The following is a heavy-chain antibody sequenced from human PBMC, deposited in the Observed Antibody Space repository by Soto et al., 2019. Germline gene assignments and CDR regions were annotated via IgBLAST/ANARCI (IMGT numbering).Heavy chain of an antibody. CDR1: GGSFSSDSFI. D-gene: IGHD3-3*01. Sequence: PSETLSLTCSVSGGSFSSDSFIWSWVRQFPGKGLEWIGYIYYSGTTYYNPSLRSRVMMSVDTSKNQFSLNLSSVTAADTAVYYCARDRGTYYDFWSGPYYGMDVWGQGTTVTVSS. J-gene: IGHJ6*02. V-gene: IGHV4-31*03. CDR2: IYYSGTT. CDR3: ARDRGTYYDFWSGPYYGMDV.